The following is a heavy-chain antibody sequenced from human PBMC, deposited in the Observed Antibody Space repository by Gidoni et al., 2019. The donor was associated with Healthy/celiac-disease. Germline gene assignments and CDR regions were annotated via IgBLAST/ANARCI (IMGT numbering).Heavy chain of an antibody. V-gene: IGHV3-53*01. CDR3: ARGLAGAGDY. CDR2: IYGGGST. D-gene: IGHD3-10*01. CDR1: GFTVSSNS. Sequence: EVQLVESGGGLIQPGGSLRLSCAASGFTVSSNSMRWVRQAPGKGLGWVSVIYGGGSTYYADSVKGRFTISRDNSKNTLYLQMNSRRAEDTAVYYCARGLAGAGDYWGQGTLVTVSS. J-gene: IGHJ4*02.